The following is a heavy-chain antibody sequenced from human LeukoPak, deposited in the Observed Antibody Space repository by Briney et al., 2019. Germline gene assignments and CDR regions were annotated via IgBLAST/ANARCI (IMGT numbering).Heavy chain of an antibody. V-gene: IGHV1-2*06. D-gene: IGHD5-12*01. CDR2: INPKSGGT. CDR3: ARAHAAWLFDL. Sequence: ASLRDSCMPSVYTLTGYYIHCVPPTPGQGRGCRGRINPKSGGTKYVQNFQGRVTMTRDTSLSTASMDLSSLRSDDTAVYYCARAHAAWLFDLWGQGTLVTVSS. J-gene: IGHJ5*02. CDR1: VYTLTGYY.